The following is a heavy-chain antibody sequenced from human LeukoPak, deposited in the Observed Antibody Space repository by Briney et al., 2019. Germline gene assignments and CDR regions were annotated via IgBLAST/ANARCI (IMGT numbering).Heavy chain of an antibody. J-gene: IGHJ4*02. CDR1: GYTFTSYG. CDR3: ARVNTGITRRDFKYYFDY. V-gene: IGHV1-18*04. D-gene: IGHD1-14*01. CDR2: ISAYNGNT. Sequence: VASVKVSCKASGYTFTSYGISWVRQAPGQGLEWMGWISAYNGNTNYAQKLQGRVTMTTDTSTSTAYMELRSLRSDATAVYYCARVNTGITRRDFKYYFDYWGQGTLVTVSS.